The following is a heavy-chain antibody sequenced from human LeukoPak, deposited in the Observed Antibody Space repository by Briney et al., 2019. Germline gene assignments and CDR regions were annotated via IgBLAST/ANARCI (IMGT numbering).Heavy chain of an antibody. D-gene: IGHD2-2*01. J-gene: IGHJ4*02. CDR1: GGSISSYY. Sequence: SETLSLTCTVSGGSISSYYWSWIRQPPGKGLEWIGYIYYSGSTNYSPSLKSRATISVDTSKNQFSLKLSSVTAADTAVYYCARGLPPAGDYWGQGTLVTVSS. V-gene: IGHV4-59*12. CDR2: IYYSGST. CDR3: ARGLPPAGDY.